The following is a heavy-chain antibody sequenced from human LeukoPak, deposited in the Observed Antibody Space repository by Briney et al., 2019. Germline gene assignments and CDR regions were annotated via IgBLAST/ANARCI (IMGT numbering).Heavy chain of an antibody. CDR3: ARDPLVLRYFDWPRYYFDY. Sequence: PGGSLRLSCTASGFTFDDYAMHWVRQGPGKGLEWVSGISWNSGRIGYADSVKGRFTISRDNVKNSLYLQMNSLRAEDTAVYYCARDPLVLRYFDWPRYYFDYWGQGTLVTVSS. D-gene: IGHD3-9*01. J-gene: IGHJ4*02. CDR2: ISWNSGRI. V-gene: IGHV3-9*01. CDR1: GFTFDDYA.